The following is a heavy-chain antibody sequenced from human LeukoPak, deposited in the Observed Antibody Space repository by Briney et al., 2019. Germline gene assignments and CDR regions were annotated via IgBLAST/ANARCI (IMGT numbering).Heavy chain of an antibody. CDR2: ISAYNGNT. D-gene: IGHD2-15*01. CDR3: ARDVGVGVVVAADDYYGMDV. CDR1: GYTFTSYG. J-gene: IGHJ6*02. Sequence: ASVKVSCKASGYTFTSYGISWVRQAPGQGLVWMGWISAYNGNTNYAQKLQGRVTMTTDTSTSTAYMELRSLRSDDTAVYYCARDVGVGVVVAADDYYGMDVWGQGTTVTVSS. V-gene: IGHV1-18*01.